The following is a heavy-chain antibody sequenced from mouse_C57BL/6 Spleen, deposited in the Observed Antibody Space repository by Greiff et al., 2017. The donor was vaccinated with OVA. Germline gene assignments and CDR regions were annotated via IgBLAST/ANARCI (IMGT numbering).Heavy chain of an antibody. CDR1: GFNIKDYY. V-gene: IGHV14-2*01. D-gene: IGHD1-1*01. Sequence: EVKVVESGAELVKPGASVKLSCTASGFNIKDYYMHWVKQRTEQGLEWIGRIDPEDGETKYAPKFQGKATITAATSSNTAYLQLRRLTSEDTAVYYCARAGGSIPPLDYGGQGTTLTVSS. J-gene: IGHJ2*01. CDR2: IDPEDGET. CDR3: ARAGGSIPPLDY.